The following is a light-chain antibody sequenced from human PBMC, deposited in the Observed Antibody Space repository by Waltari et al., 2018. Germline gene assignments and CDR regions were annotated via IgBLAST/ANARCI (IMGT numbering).Light chain of an antibody. CDR3: HHYNTYSWT. CDR1: QNIDRW. V-gene: IGKV1-5*03. CDR2: KAS. J-gene: IGKJ1*01. Sequence: DIQMTQSPSTLAASVGDRVTIPCRASQNIDRWLAWYQQKPEKAPTALIYKASSSETGVPSMCSGSGSKTEFTLIIDSLQADDFASYYCHHYNTYSWTFGQGTKVEFK.